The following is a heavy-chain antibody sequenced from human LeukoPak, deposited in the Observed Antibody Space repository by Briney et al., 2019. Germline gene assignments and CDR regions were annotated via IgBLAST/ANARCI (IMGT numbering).Heavy chain of an antibody. CDR2: IYYSGST. J-gene: IGHJ4*02. CDR1: GGSISSYY. V-gene: IGHV4-59*01. Sequence: SETLSLTCTVSGGSISSYYWSWIRQPPGKGLEWIGYIYYSGSTNYNPSLKSRVTISVDTSKNQFSLKLSSVTAADTAVYYCAREKSLYYFDYWGQGTLVTVSS. CDR3: AREKSLYYFDY.